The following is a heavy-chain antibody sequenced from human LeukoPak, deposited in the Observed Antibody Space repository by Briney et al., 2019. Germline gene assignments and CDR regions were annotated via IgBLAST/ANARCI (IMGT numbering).Heavy chain of an antibody. D-gene: IGHD4-17*01. V-gene: IGHV3-7*01. CDR1: GFTFSSYW. J-gene: IGHJ4*02. CDR3: ARVHDYGDYFDY. CDR2: IKKDGSEK. Sequence: GGSLRLSCAASGFTFSSYWMSWVRQAPGKGLEWVANIKKDGSEKYYVDSVKGRFTISRDNAKTSLYLQMNSLRAEDTAVYYCARVHDYGDYFDYWGQGTLVTVSS.